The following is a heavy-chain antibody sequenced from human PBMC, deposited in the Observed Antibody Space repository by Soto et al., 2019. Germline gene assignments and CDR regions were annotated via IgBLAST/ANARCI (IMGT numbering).Heavy chain of an antibody. Sequence: EVQLLASGGGLVQPGRSLRLSCAASGFTFSSYAMSCVRQAPGQGMDWVSAISGSGGTTYYADSVKGRFTISRDNSKNTLSLQMNSLRAEDTAVYYCAKFFVETGGSSGWPWSFHYWGQGTLVTVSS. D-gene: IGHD6-25*01. CDR1: GFTFSSYA. V-gene: IGHV3-23*01. J-gene: IGHJ4*02. CDR3: AKFFVETGGSSGWPWSFHY. CDR2: ISGSGGTT.